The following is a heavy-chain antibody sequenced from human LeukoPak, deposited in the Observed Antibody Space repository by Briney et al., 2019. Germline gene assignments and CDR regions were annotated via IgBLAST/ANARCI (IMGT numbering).Heavy chain of an antibody. Sequence: SVKVSCKASGGTFSSYAISWVRQAPGQGLEWMGGIIPIFGIANYAQKFQGRVTITADESTSTAYMELRSLRSDDTAVYYCARDLTHRRNYDNSGYQIVSAFWGQGTLVTVSS. V-gene: IGHV1-69*13. CDR1: GGTFSSYA. CDR3: ARDLTHRRNYDNSGYQIVSAF. J-gene: IGHJ4*02. CDR2: IIPIFGIA. D-gene: IGHD3-22*01.